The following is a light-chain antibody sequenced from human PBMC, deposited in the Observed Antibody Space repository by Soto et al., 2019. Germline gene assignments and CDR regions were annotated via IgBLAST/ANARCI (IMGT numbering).Light chain of an antibody. CDR2: NVY. CDR3: SASTASRTYV. CDR1: SSDVGAYNF. Sequence: QSALTQPASVSGSPGQSITISCTGTSSDVGAYNFVSWHQQHPGKAPKLMIYNVYDRPSGISYRFSGSKSGNTASLTISGLQGDDEADYYCSASTASRTYVFGTGTKVTVL. V-gene: IGLV2-14*03. J-gene: IGLJ1*01.